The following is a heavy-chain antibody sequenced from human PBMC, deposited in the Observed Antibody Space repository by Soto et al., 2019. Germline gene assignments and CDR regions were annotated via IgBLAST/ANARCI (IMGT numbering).Heavy chain of an antibody. CDR1: GGSISSSSYY. CDR3: ARQWGSTIFGVVISYYYYMDV. V-gene: IGHV4-39*01. CDR2: IYYSGST. D-gene: IGHD3-3*01. J-gene: IGHJ6*03. Sequence: SETLSLTCTVSGGSISSSSYYWCWIRQPPGKGLEWIGSIYYSGSTYYNPSLKSRVTISVDTSKNQFSLKLSSVTAADTAVYYCARQWGSTIFGVVISYYYYMDVWGKGTTVTVS.